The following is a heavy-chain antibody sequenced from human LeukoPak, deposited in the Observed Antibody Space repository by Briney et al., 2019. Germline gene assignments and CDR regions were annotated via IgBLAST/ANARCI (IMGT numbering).Heavy chain of an antibody. V-gene: IGHV3-33*01. D-gene: IGHD5-24*01. CDR3: ARDSAVEMATKAAFDI. CDR1: GFTFSSYG. J-gene: IGHJ3*02. Sequence: GGSLRLSCAASGFTFSSYGMHWVRQAPGKGLEWVAVIWYDGSNKYYADSVKGRFTISRDNSKNTLYLQMNSLRAEDTAVYYCARDSAVEMATKAAFDIWGQGTMVTVSS. CDR2: IWYDGSNK.